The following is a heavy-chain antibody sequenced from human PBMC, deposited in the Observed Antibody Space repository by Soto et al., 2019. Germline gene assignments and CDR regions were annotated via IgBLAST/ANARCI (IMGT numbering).Heavy chain of an antibody. V-gene: IGHV4-30-4*01. D-gene: IGHD3-10*01. CDR2: IYYSGST. J-gene: IGHJ5*02. CDR3: PREIYVSYGSGSPHRWFDP. CDR1: GGSISSGDYY. Sequence: SETLSLTCPVSGGSISSGDYYWSWIRQPPGKGLEWIGYIYYSGSTYYNPSLKSRVTISVHTSKNQFSLKLSSVTAADTAVYYCPREIYVSYGSGSPHRWFDPWGQGTLVTVSS.